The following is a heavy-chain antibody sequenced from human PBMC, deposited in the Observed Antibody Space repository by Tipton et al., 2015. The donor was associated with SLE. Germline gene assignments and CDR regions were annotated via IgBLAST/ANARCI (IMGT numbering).Heavy chain of an antibody. D-gene: IGHD4-17*01. CDR2: IYTSGST. J-gene: IGHJ2*01. CDR3: ARNLGYGDYAPDL. CDR1: GGSISSHY. V-gene: IGHV4-4*07. Sequence: QVQLVQSGAEVKPSETLSLTCTVSGGSISSHYWSWIRQPAGKGLEWIGRIYTSGSTNYNPSLKSRVTMSVDTSKNQFSLKLSSVAAADTAVYYCARNLGYGDYAPDLWGRGTLVTVSS.